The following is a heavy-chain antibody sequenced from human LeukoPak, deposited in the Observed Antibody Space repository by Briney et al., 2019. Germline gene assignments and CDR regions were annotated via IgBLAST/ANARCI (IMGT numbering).Heavy chain of an antibody. CDR3: ARGGIAARFAY. CDR1: GFTFSSYS. V-gene: IGHV3-21*01. CDR2: ISLSSSYI. D-gene: IGHD6-6*01. J-gene: IGHJ4*02. Sequence: PGGSLRLSCAASGFTFSSYSMNWVRQAPGKGLEWVSSISLSSSYIYYADSVKGRFTISRDNAKNSLYLQMNSLRVEDTAVYYCARGGIAARFAYWGQGTLVTVSS.